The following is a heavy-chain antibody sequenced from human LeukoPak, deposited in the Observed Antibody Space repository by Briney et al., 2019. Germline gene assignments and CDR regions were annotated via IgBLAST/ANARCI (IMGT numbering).Heavy chain of an antibody. V-gene: IGHV4-34*01. Sequence: SETLSLTCAVYGGSFSGYYWSWIRQPPGKGLEWIGEINHSGSTNYNPSLKSRVTISVDTSKNQFSLKLSSVTAADTAVYYCARGRGLLRFRHGEFPLDYWGQGTLVTVSS. J-gene: IGHJ4*02. CDR3: ARGRGLLRFRHGEFPLDY. CDR1: GGSFSGYY. D-gene: IGHD3-3*01. CDR2: INHSGST.